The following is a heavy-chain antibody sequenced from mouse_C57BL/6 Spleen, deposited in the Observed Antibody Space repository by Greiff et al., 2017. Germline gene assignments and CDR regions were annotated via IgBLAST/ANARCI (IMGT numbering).Heavy chain of an antibody. D-gene: IGHD2-3*01. CDR2: ISYDGRN. Sequence: EVKLVESGPGLVKPSQSLSLTCSVTGYSITSGYYWYWIRQFPGNKLEWMGYISYDGRNNYNPSLKNRISITRDTSTNQFFLKLNTVTTADTASLYWARVYDCYYEAWFAYWGQGTLVTVSA. CDR1: GYSITSGYY. V-gene: IGHV3-6*01. J-gene: IGHJ3*01. CDR3: ARVYDCYYEAWFAY.